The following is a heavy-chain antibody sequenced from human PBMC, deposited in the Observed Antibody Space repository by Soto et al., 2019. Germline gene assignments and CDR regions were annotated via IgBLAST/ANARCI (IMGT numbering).Heavy chain of an antibody. V-gene: IGHV4-34*01. CDR1: GGSFSGYY. CDR2: INHSGST. Sequence: KQSQTLSLTCAVYGGSFSGYYWSWIRQPPGKGLEWIGEINHSGSTNYNPSLKSRVTISVDTSKNQFSLKLSSVTAADTAVYYCARMGGQQPNWFDPWGQGTLVTVSS. J-gene: IGHJ5*02. D-gene: IGHD6-13*01. CDR3: ARMGGQQPNWFDP.